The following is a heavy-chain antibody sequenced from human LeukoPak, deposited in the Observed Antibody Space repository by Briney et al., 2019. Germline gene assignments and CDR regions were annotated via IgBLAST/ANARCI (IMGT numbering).Heavy chain of an antibody. D-gene: IGHD4-17*01. Sequence: GGSLRLSCEASVFSISDYYMSWIRQAPGKGLEWGSDISSGNSYTNHADSVKGRFTISRDSAKNSLYLQMNSLRAEDTAVYYCARIRSYGALPYWYFDLWGRGTLVTVSS. CDR3: ARIRSYGALPYWYFDL. CDR2: ISSGNSYT. J-gene: IGHJ2*01. V-gene: IGHV3-11*06. CDR1: VFSISDYY.